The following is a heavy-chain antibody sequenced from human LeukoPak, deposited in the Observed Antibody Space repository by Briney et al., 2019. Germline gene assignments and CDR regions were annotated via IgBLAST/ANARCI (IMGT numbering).Heavy chain of an antibody. CDR1: GFTFSSYW. V-gene: IGHV3-7*01. CDR2: IKQDGSEK. J-gene: IGHJ4*02. D-gene: IGHD1-26*01. Sequence: PGRSLRLSCAASGFTFSSYWMSWVRQAPGKGLEWVANIKQDGSEKYYVDSVKGRFTISRDNAKNSLYLQMNSLRAEDTAVYYCARDYLSGSYYDGIGYWGQGTLVTVSS. CDR3: ARDYLSGSYYDGIGY.